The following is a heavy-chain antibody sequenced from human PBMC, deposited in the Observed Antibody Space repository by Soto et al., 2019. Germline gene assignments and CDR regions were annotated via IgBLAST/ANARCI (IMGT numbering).Heavy chain of an antibody. Sequence: EVQLLESGGGLVQPGGSLRLSCAASGFTFSSYAMSWVRQAPGKGLEWVSAISGSGGSTYYADSVTGRFTISRDNSKNTLYLQMNSLRAEDTAVYYCAKGGYRYCSSTSCYNNWFDPWGQGTLVTVSS. CDR1: GFTFSSYA. CDR3: AKGGYRYCSSTSCYNNWFDP. J-gene: IGHJ5*02. V-gene: IGHV3-23*01. D-gene: IGHD2-2*01. CDR2: ISGSGGST.